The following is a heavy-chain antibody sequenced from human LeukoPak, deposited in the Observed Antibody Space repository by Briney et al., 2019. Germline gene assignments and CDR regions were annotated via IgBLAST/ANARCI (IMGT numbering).Heavy chain of an antibody. V-gene: IGHV4-59*01. CDR1: GFTFSNAW. CDR3: ARTTYYYYMDV. CDR2: IYYSGST. J-gene: IGHJ6*03. Sequence: LRLSCVASGFTFSNAWMSWVRQAPGKGLEWVGYIYYSGSTNYNPSLKSRVTISVDTSKNQFSLKLSSVTAADTAVYYCARTTYYYYMDVWGKGTTVTVSS. D-gene: IGHD1-14*01.